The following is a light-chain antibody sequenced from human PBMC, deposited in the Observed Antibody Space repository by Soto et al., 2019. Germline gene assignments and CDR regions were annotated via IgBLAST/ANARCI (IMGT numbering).Light chain of an antibody. CDR3: QQTFSPYVS. V-gene: IGKV1-39*01. J-gene: IGKJ4*01. CDR1: QSISTY. CDR2: RSS. Sequence: DIQMTQSPSSLSVSIGDRVIITCRAGQSISTYLNWYQYKPGKAPRLVIFRSSTLQSGVPSRFSGRGSGTDFTLTISSLQPEDFATYFCQQTFSPYVSFGGGTRVEI.